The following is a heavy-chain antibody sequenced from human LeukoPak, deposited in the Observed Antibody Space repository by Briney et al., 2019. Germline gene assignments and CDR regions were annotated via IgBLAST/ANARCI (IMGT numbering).Heavy chain of an antibody. CDR1: GGSINSYY. V-gene: IGHV3-20*01. D-gene: IGHD3-10*01. CDR2: MNWNGGST. Sequence: ETLSLTCTVSGGSINSYYWSWIRQPPGRRLEWVSGMNWNGGSTGYADSVKGRFTISKDNAKNSLYLQMNSLRDEDTAFYHCARGGITMVRRRWFDPWGQGTLVIVSS. J-gene: IGHJ5*02. CDR3: ARGGITMVRRRWFDP.